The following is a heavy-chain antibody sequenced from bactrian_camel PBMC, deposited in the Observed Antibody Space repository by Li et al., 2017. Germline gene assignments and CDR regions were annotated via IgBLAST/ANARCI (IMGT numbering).Heavy chain of an antibody. V-gene: IGHV3S53*01. CDR3: VKGGTRIIVGDYCDSITN. CDR2: IDPDGST. J-gene: IGHJ4*01. Sequence: HVQLVESGGGSVQAGGSLRLSCAVSADPYYNKHCRGWLRQAPGKEREGVAAIDPDGSTSYADSVKGRFTISQDNAKNTLYLQMNSLKSEDTAMYYCVKGGTRIIVGDYCDSITNWGQGTQVTVS. D-gene: IGHD4*01. CDR1: ADPYYNKHC.